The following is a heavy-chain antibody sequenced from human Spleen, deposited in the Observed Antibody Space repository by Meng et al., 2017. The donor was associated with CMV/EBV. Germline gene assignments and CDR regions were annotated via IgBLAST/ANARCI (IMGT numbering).Heavy chain of an antibody. V-gene: IGHV3-21*01. Sequence: GESLKISCAASGFTFSSYSMNWVRQAPGKGLEWVSSISSSSSYIYYADSVKGRFTISRDNSKNTLYLHMNSLRVEDTGVYYCARESNGDPPYYNYYTMDVWGQGTTVTVSS. D-gene: IGHD4-17*01. CDR1: GFTFSSYS. J-gene: IGHJ6*02. CDR2: ISSSSSYI. CDR3: ARESNGDPPYYNYYTMDV.